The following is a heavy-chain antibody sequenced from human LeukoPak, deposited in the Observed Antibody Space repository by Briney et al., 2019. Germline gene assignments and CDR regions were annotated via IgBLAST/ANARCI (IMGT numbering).Heavy chain of an antibody. J-gene: IGHJ4*02. CDR2: ITGSGGST. CDR1: GFTFDNFA. CDR3: ARELFDFDY. D-gene: IGHD3-10*01. Sequence: PGGSLRLSCAPSGFTFDNFAMTWVRQAPGKGLEWVSEITGSGGSTYYADSVKGRFTISRDNSKNTLYLQMNSLRAEDTAIYYCARELFDFDYWGQGTLVTVYS. V-gene: IGHV3-23*01.